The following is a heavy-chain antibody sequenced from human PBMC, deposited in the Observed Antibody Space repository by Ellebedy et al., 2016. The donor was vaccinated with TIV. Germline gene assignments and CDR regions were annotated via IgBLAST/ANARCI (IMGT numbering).Heavy chain of an antibody. Sequence: GESLKISCKGSGYSFTSYWIGWVRQMPGKGLEWMGIIYPGDSDTRYSPSFQGQVTISADKSISTAYLQWSSLKASDTAMYYCARRLYGDYGGGYYYYGMDVWGQGTTVTVSS. CDR1: GYSFTSYW. CDR3: ARRLYGDYGGGYYYYGMDV. D-gene: IGHD4-17*01. CDR2: IYPGDSDT. V-gene: IGHV5-51*01. J-gene: IGHJ6*02.